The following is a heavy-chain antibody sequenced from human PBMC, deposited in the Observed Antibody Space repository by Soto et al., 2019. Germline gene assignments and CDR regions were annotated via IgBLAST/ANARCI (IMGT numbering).Heavy chain of an antibody. CDR3: ASRVEGLYSGNDRYYFDY. V-gene: IGHV4-59*12. Sequence: SETLSLTCTVSGGSISFYYWSWIRQPPGKGLEWIGYIYYSGSTYYNPSLKSRVTISVDTSKNQFSLTLTSVTAADTAVYYCASRVEGLYSGNDRYYFDYWGQGTLVTVSS. CDR1: GGSISFYY. J-gene: IGHJ4*02. D-gene: IGHD5-12*01. CDR2: IYYSGST.